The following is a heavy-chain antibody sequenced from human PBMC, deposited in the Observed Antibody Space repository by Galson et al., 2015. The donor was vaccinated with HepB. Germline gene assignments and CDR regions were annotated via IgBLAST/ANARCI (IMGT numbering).Heavy chain of an antibody. CDR1: GGSISSGGYY. J-gene: IGHJ4*02. Sequence: TLSLTCTVSGGSISSGGYYWSWIRQHPGKGLEWIGYIYYSGSTYYNPSLKSRVTISVDTSKNRFSLKLSSVTAADTAVYYCARAPKTAMDLFYYFDYWGQGTLVTVSS. D-gene: IGHD5-18*01. CDR3: ARAPKTAMDLFYYFDY. V-gene: IGHV4-31*03. CDR2: IYYSGST.